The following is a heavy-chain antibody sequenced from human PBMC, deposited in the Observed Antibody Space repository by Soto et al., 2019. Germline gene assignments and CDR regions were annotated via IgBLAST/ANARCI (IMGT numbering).Heavy chain of an antibody. CDR3: AREEQTGANYYLDY. J-gene: IGHJ4*02. Sequence: ASVKISCKASGYTFTGYYIHWVRQAPGQGLEWMGSISPHSGGPNYAQRFQGRVTMTRDTSMTTVYMEMSGLTSDDTAVYYCAREEQTGANYYLDYWGKGTLVTVSS. CDR1: GYTFTGYY. CDR2: ISPHSGGP. D-gene: IGHD7-27*01. V-gene: IGHV1-2*02.